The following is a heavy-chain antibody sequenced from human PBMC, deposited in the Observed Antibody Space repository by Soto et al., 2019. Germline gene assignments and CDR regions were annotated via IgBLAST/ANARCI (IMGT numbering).Heavy chain of an antibody. CDR2: IYYSGST. CDR1: GGSISSYY. CDR3: AREQLGGIDY. V-gene: IGHV4-59*01. D-gene: IGHD6-13*01. Sequence: SETLSLTCTDSGGSISSYYWSWIRQPPGKGLEWIGYIYYSGSTNYNPSLKSRVTISVDTSKNQFSLKLSSVTAADTAVYYCAREQLGGIDYWGQGTLVTVSS. J-gene: IGHJ4*02.